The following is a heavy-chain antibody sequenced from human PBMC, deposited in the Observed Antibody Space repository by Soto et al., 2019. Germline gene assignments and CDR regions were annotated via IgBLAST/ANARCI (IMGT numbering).Heavy chain of an antibody. CDR2: ISGSGGST. D-gene: IGHD4-4*01. Sequence: GGSLRLSCAASGFTFSSYSMSWVRQAPGKGLEWVSAISGSGGSTYYADSVKGRFTISRDNSKNTLYLQMNSLRAEDTAVYYCAKDWSNYVRFGYWGQGTLVTVSS. CDR3: AKDWSNYVRFGY. CDR1: GFTFSSYS. V-gene: IGHV3-23*01. J-gene: IGHJ4*02.